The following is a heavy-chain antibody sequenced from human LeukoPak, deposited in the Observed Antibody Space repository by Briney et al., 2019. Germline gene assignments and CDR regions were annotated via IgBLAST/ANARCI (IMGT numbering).Heavy chain of an antibody. V-gene: IGHV3-23*01. Sequence: GGSLRLSCAGSGFTFADYGMSWVRQAPGKGLEWVSAISGSGGSTYYADSVKGRFTISRDNSKNTLYMQMNSLRAEDTAVYYCAKGDLKVGSLRRGAFDIWGQGTMVTVSS. CDR1: GFTFADYG. D-gene: IGHD6-13*01. J-gene: IGHJ3*02. CDR3: AKGDLKVGSLRRGAFDI. CDR2: ISGSGGST.